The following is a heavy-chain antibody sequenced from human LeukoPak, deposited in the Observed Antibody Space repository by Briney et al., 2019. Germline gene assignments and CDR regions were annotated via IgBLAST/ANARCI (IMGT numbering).Heavy chain of an antibody. CDR3: ASYGSGAQASFDY. D-gene: IGHD3-10*01. Sequence: ASVKVSCKASGYTLTSYYMHWVRQAPGQGLEWMGIINPSDGGTSYAQKFQGRVTMTRDTSTSTVYVELSSLRSEDTAVYYCASYGSGAQASFDYWGPGTLVTVSS. V-gene: IGHV1-46*01. CDR2: INPSDGGT. CDR1: GYTLTSYY. J-gene: IGHJ4*02.